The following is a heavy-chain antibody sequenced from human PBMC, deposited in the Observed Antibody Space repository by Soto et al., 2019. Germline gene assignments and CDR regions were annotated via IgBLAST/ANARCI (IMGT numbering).Heavy chain of an antibody. CDR1: GYTFTSYG. V-gene: IGHV1-18*01. CDR3: ATDKVFGVVRFDY. CDR2: ISAYNGNT. D-gene: IGHD3-3*01. Sequence: ASVKVSCKASGYTFTSYGISWVRQAPGQGLEWMGWISAYNGNTNYAQKFQGRVTMTEDTSTDTAYMELSSLRSEDTAVYYCATDKVFGVVRFDYWGQGTLVTVSS. J-gene: IGHJ4*02.